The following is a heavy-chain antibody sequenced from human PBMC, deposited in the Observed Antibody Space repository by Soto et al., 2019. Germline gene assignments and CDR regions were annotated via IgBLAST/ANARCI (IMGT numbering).Heavy chain of an antibody. CDR3: ARVTYYYDSSGYYYPSWFDP. Sequence: QVQLQESGPGLVKPSETLSLTCTVSGGSISSYYWSWIRQPAGKGLEWIGRIYTSGSTNYNPSLKSRVTMSVDTSKNQFSLKLSSATAADTAVYYCARVTYYYDSSGYYYPSWFDPWGQGTLVTVSS. CDR1: GGSISSYY. CDR2: IYTSGST. V-gene: IGHV4-4*07. D-gene: IGHD3-22*01. J-gene: IGHJ5*02.